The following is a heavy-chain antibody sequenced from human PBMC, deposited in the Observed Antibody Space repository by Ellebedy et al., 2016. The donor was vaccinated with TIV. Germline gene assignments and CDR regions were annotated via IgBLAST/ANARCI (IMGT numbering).Heavy chain of an antibody. CDR2: IYSGGST. CDR1: GFTFSDHY. J-gene: IGHJ4*02. D-gene: IGHD1-1*01. V-gene: IGHV3-66*01. CDR3: AKTKYLDY. Sequence: GESLKISCAASGFTFSDHYMNWVRQAPGKGLEWVSIIYSGGSTYYSDTVKDRFTISRDNSKNTLYLQLSSLRAEDKATYYCAKTKYLDYWGQGTLVTVYS.